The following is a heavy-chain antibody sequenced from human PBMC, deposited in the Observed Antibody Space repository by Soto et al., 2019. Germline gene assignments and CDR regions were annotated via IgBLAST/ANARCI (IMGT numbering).Heavy chain of an antibody. V-gene: IGHV3-66*01. J-gene: IGHJ4*02. CDR3: AKVMVRATLWAGFDY. CDR2: IQSGGRT. D-gene: IGHD3-10*01. Sequence: GGSLRLSCAASGFTVSSNYMTWVRQAPGKGLEWVSLIQSGGRTYYAGSVKGRFTISRDNPKNTLFLQMKSLRVEDTAVYYCAKVMVRATLWAGFDYWGQGSLVTVSS. CDR1: GFTVSSNY.